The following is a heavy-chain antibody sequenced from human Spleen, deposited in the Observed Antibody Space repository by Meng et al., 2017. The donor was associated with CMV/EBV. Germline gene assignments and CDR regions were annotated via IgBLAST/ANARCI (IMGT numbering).Heavy chain of an antibody. CDR2: IYYRGST. V-gene: IGHV4-39*07. J-gene: IGHJ4*02. CDR3: ARDPTLEYLYYFDY. Sequence: WIRQPPGKGLEWIGTIYYRGSTYYNPSLKSRVTISVDTSKNQFSLKLSSVTAADTAVYYCARDPTLEYLYYFDYWGQGTLVTVSS. D-gene: IGHD2/OR15-2a*01.